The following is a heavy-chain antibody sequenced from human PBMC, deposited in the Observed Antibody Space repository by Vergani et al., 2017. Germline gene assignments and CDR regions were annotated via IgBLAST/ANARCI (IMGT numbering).Heavy chain of an antibody. CDR2: IHPADSDT. CDR3: SRLYGRDSSGRKYFDY. CDR1: GYSFTNYW. V-gene: IGHV5-51*01. J-gene: IGHJ4*02. D-gene: IGHD3-22*01. Sequence: EVQLVPSGAEVKNPGAPLNISCQISGYSFTNYWIGWVRQMPGKGLEWMGIIHPADSDTRYCPSFQGQVTISVDKSISTAYLQRSSLRASDSAMYYCSRLYGRDSSGRKYFDYWGQGILVTVSS.